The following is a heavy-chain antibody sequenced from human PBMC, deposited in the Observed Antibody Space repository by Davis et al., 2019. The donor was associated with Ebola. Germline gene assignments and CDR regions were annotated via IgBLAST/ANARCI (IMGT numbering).Heavy chain of an antibody. CDR3: VRDDRYAFDI. V-gene: IGHV3-48*02. Sequence: SCKASGGTFSSYAISWVRQAPGKGLEWVSYISSSGSTIYYAGSVKGRFTISRDNAKNSLFLQLNSLRDEDTAVYYCVRDDRYAFDIWGLGTMVTVSS. CDR2: ISSSGSTI. J-gene: IGHJ3*02. CDR1: GGTFSSYA.